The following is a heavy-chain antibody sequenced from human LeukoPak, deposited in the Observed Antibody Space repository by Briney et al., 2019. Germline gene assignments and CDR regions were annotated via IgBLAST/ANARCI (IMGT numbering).Heavy chain of an antibody. Sequence: GGSLGLSCAASGFTFNNYGMHWVRQAPGKGLEWVAVISYDGRNIHYPDSVKGRFTISRDISTDTLWLQMDSLRTEDTAVYYCAKGPLRGTAAAIDYWGQGTLVTVSS. J-gene: IGHJ4*02. CDR1: GFTFNNYG. D-gene: IGHD2-2*01. CDR2: ISYDGRNI. V-gene: IGHV3-30*18. CDR3: AKGPLRGTAAAIDY.